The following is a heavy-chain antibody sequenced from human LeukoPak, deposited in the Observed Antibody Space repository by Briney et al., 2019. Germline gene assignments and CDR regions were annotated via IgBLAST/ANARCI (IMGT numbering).Heavy chain of an antibody. CDR3: ASEVVVAATTVGYFDY. CDR1: GGTFTSYA. J-gene: IGHJ4*02. CDR2: LNPIFGTA. D-gene: IGHD2-15*01. V-gene: IGHV1-69*05. Sequence: ASVKVSCKASGGTFTSYAISWVRQAPGQGLEWMGGLNPIFGTANYAQKFQGRVTITTDESTSTAYMELSSLRSEDTAVYYCASEVVVAATTVGYFDYWGQGTLVTVSS.